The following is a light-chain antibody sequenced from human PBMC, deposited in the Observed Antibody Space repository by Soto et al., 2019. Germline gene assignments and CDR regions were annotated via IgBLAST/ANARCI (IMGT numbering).Light chain of an antibody. CDR3: QQRSNWPRT. CDR1: QSLSRSS. J-gene: IGKJ1*01. CDR2: GAS. Sequence: IVLTQYPGTLSLSPGDRATLSCRASQSLSRSSLAWYQQKPGRAPRLLIYGASSRATGIPDRFSGSGSGTDFTLTISSLEPEDFAVYYCQQRSNWPRTFGQGTKVDIQ. V-gene: IGKV3D-20*02.